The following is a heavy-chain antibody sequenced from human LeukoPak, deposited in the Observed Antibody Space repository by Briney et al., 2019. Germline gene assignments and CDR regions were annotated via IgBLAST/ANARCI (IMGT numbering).Heavy chain of an antibody. Sequence: GGSLRLSCAASGCTFSIYWMSWVRQAPGKGLEWVANIKQDGSEKYYVDSVKGRFTISRDNAKNSLYLQMNSLRAEDTAVYYCARGLSGGYWGQGTLVTVSS. J-gene: IGHJ4*02. CDR1: GCTFSIYW. D-gene: IGHD3-10*01. CDR3: ARGLSGGY. CDR2: IKQDGSEK. V-gene: IGHV3-7*01.